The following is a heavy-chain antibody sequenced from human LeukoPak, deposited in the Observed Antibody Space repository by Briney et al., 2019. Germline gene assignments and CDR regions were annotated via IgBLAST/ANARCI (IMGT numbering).Heavy chain of an antibody. Sequence: HPGGSLRLSCAASGFTFSSYAMHWVRQAPGKGLEWVAVISYDGSNKYYADSVKGRFTISRDNSKNTLYLQMNSLRAEDTAVYYCARESSSTFKAVYNWFDPWGQGTLVTVSS. V-gene: IGHV3-30-3*01. CDR2: ISYDGSNK. CDR1: GFTFSSYA. J-gene: IGHJ5*02. CDR3: ARESSSTFKAVYNWFDP. D-gene: IGHD2-2*01.